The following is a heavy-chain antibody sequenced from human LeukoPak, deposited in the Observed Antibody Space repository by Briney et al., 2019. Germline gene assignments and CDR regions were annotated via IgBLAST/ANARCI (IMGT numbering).Heavy chain of an antibody. V-gene: IGHV3-21*01. CDR1: GFTFSSYS. J-gene: IGHJ4*02. CDR3: AREAQVDY. Sequence: QAGGSLRLSCAASGFTFSSYSMNWVRQAPWKGLEWVSSISSSSSYIYYADSVKGRFTISRDNAKNSLYLQMNSLRAENTAVYYCAREAQVDYWGQGTLVTVSS. CDR2: ISSSSSYI.